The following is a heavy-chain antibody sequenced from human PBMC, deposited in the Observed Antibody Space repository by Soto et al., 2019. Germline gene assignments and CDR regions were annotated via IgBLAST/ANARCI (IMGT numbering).Heavy chain of an antibody. J-gene: IGHJ2*01. D-gene: IGHD4-17*01. V-gene: IGHV3-23*01. CDR1: GFTFSYYA. CDR2: VTSDGST. CDR3: ARPPMTVTTHVSLRGSWYFDL. Sequence: EVQVLESGGGLVQPGGSLRLSCVVSGFTFSYYAMSWVRQAPGKGLEWVSAVTSDGSTYYADYVKGRFTISRDNSKNTLYLQMTSLRVEDTAVYYCARPPMTVTTHVSLRGSWYFDLWGRGTLVTVSS.